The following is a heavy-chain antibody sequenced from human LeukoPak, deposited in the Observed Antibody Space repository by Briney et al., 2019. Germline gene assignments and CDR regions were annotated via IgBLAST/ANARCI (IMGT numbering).Heavy chain of an antibody. J-gene: IGHJ6*02. D-gene: IGHD1-26*01. Sequence: GGSLRLSCVASGFTFSSYGMHWVRQAPGKGLEWVAVISYDGSNKYYADSVKGRFTISRDNSKNTLYLQMNSLRAEDTAVYYCARDYLVGATPPGDGMDVWGQGTTVTVSS. CDR3: ARDYLVGATPPGDGMDV. CDR1: GFTFSSYG. CDR2: ISYDGSNK. V-gene: IGHV3-33*05.